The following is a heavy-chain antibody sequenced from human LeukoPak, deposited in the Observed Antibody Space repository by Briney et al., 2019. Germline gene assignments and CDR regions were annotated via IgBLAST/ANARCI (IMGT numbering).Heavy chain of an antibody. Sequence: GGSLRLSCAASGFTFSDYYMTWIRQAPGKGLQWLSFTSDSSRTIYYADSVKGRFTISRDNAKNSLYLQMSSLRAEDTAIYYCARSSLPGRSGRTEYFQHWGQGALVTVSS. CDR2: TSDSSRTI. D-gene: IGHD6-19*01. J-gene: IGHJ1*01. CDR3: ARSSLPGRSGRTEYFQH. CDR1: GFTFSDYY. V-gene: IGHV3-11*01.